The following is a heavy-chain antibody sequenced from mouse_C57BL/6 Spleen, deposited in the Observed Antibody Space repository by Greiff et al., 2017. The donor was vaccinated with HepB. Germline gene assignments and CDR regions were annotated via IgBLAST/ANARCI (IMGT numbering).Heavy chain of an antibody. CDR1: GYTFTSYW. CDR3: TRPDHILKVHAMDY. Sequence: VQLQQSGTVLARPGASVKMSCKTSGYTFTSYWMHWVKQRPGQGLEWIGAIYPGNSDTSYNQKFKGKAKLTAVTSASTAYMELSSLTNEDSAVYYCTRPDHILKVHAMDYWGQGTSVTVSS. V-gene: IGHV1-5*01. J-gene: IGHJ4*01. CDR2: IYPGNSDT.